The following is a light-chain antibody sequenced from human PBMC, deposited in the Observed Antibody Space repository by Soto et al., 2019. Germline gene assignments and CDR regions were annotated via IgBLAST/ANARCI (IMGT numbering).Light chain of an antibody. CDR2: DAS. Sequence: EIVMTQSPATLSVSPGEGATLSCRASQGIGSTLAWYQHKPGQTPRLLIYDASTRATGIPDRFSGGGSGTDFTLTISRLEPEDFAVYYCQQFSSYPLTFGGGTKVDIK. CDR1: QGIGST. J-gene: IGKJ4*01. CDR3: QQFSSYPLT. V-gene: IGKV3D-15*01.